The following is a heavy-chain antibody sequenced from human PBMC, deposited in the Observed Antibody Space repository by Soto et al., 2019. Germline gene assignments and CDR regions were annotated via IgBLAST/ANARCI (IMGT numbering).Heavy chain of an antibody. J-gene: IGHJ6*02. CDR1: GFTFTSSA. D-gene: IGHD1-26*01. CDR3: AAGSSWELQLDYYYGMDV. CDR2: IVVGSGNT. Sequence: ASVKVSCKASGFTFTSSAVQWVRQARGQRLEWIGWIVVGSGNTNYAQKFQERVTITRDMSTSTAYMELSSLRSEDTAVYYCAAGSSWELQLDYYYGMDVWGQGTTVTVSS. V-gene: IGHV1-58*01.